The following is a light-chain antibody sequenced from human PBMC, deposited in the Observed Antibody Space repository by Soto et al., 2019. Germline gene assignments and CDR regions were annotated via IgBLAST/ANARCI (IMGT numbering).Light chain of an antibody. CDR1: QSVSSY. V-gene: IGKV3-11*01. J-gene: IGKJ5*01. CDR2: DAA. Sequence: ESVLTQPPATLASSPGQRAPLSCMASQSVSSYLSWYQQKPGQAPRLLTYDAANRATGIPARFSGSGSVTDFTLTIRSLEPEDFAVYYCQQRINWPRLTFGQGPGLEIK. CDR3: QQRINWPRLT.